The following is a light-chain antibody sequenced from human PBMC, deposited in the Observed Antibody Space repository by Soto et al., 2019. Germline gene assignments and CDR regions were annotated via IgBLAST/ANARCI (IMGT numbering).Light chain of an antibody. CDR2: GVS. Sequence: EIVLTQSPGTLSLSPGERATLSCRASQSVSSTSLAWYQQKPGQAPRLLMYGVSSRATGIPDRFSGSGSGTYFTLTINRLEPEDFEVYFCQQYDSSVWTFGQGTKVEIK. V-gene: IGKV3-20*01. J-gene: IGKJ1*01. CDR1: QSVSSTS. CDR3: QQYDSSVWT.